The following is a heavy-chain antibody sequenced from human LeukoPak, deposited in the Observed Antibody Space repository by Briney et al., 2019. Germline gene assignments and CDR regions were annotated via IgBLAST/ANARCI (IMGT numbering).Heavy chain of an antibody. CDR2: IRSKANNYAT. V-gene: IGHV3-73*01. Sequence: PVGALRLSCAAAGFTFSGSAMHWVRQASGKGLEWVGRIRSKANNYATAYAASVKGRFTISRDDSKTTTYLQMNSLKTEDTAMYYCMGHIYSFYFYYMDVWGKGTTVTISS. J-gene: IGHJ6*03. CDR3: MGHIYSFYFYYMDV. CDR1: GFTFSGSA. D-gene: IGHD2-15*01.